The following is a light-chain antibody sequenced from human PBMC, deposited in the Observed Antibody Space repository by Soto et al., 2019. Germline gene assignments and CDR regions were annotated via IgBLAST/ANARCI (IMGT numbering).Light chain of an antibody. CDR1: SSDIGDFDY. CDR2: EVT. J-gene: IGLJ2*01. Sequence: QAVLTQPASVSGSPGQSITISCTGTSSDIGDFDYVSWYQQHPGKAPKLLIIEVTNRPSGVSNRFTASKSGNTAYLTISGLQAEDEAYYYCCSYTDDRSLDVLFGGGTKLTVL. V-gene: IGLV2-14*01. CDR3: CSYTDDRSLDVL.